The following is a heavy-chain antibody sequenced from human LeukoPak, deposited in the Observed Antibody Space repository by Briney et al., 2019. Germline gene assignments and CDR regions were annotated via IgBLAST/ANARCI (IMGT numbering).Heavy chain of an antibody. CDR1: GFTFSSYA. CDR3: AKGSGGSYLDY. D-gene: IGHD3-16*01. J-gene: IGHJ4*02. CDR2: ISYDGSNK. Sequence: TGGSLRLSCAASGFTFSSYAMHWVRQAPGKGLEWVAVISYDGSNKYYADSVKGRFTISRDNSKNTLYLQMNSLRAEDTAVYYCAKGSGGSYLDYWGQGTLVTVSS. V-gene: IGHV3-30-3*01.